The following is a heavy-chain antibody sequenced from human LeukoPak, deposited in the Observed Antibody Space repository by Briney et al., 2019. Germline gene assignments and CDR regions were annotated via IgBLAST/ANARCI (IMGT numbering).Heavy chain of an antibody. CDR2: IWYDGSNK. CDR3: ARDVRAYGMDV. V-gene: IGHV3-33*01. CDR1: GFTFSSYG. J-gene: IGHJ6*02. Sequence: GGSLRLSCAASGFTFSSYGMHWVRQAPGKGLEWVAVIWYDGSNKYYADSVKGRFTISRDNSKNTLYLQMNSLRAEDTAVYYCARDVRAYGMDVWGQGTTVTVSS.